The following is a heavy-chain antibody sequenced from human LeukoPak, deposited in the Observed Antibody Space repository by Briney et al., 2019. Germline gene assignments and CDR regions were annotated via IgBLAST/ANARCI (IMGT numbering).Heavy chain of an antibody. Sequence: SETLSLTCNVSGYSISSGYYWGWIRQPPGKGLEWMGSIYHSGSTNYNPSLKSRVTISVDKSKNQFSLKLSSVTAADTAVYYCARVDSSGWYGLRYFDYWGQGTLVTVSS. CDR2: IYHSGST. D-gene: IGHD6-19*01. CDR3: ARVDSSGWYGLRYFDY. V-gene: IGHV4-38-2*02. J-gene: IGHJ4*02. CDR1: GYSISSGYY.